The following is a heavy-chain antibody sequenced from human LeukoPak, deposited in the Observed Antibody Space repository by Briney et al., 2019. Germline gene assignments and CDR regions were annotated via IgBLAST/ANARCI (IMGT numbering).Heavy chain of an antibody. V-gene: IGHV4-59*01. CDR1: GGSISSYY. CDR3: ARAQRWLQAYYFDY. D-gene: IGHD5-24*01. J-gene: IGHJ4*02. CDR2: IYYSGST. Sequence: SETLSLTCTVSGGSISSYYWSWIRQPPGKGLEWIGYIYYSGSTNYNPSLKSRVTISVDTSKNQFSLKLNSVTAADTAVYYCARAQRWLQAYYFDYWGQGTLVTVSS.